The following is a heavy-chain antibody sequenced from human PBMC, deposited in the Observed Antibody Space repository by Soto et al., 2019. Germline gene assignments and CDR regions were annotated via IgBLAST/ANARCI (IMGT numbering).Heavy chain of an antibody. J-gene: IGHJ3*02. CDR2: VTADGGT. CDR1: GFTFSRYW. Sequence: PGGSLRLSCAASGFTFSRYWMSWVRQAPGKGPEWVSTVTADGGTYYADSVKGRFAMSRDTSENTLYLQMNSLGAEDTAAYYCAPHVSCSGGSCQYDAFAIRGQGTMVTVSS. V-gene: IGHV3-23*01. CDR3: APHVSCSGGSCQYDAFAI. D-gene: IGHD2-15*01.